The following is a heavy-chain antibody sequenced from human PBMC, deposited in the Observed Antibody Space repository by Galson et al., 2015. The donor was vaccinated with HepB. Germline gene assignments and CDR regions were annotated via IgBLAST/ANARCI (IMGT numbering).Heavy chain of an antibody. D-gene: IGHD5-18*01. CDR2: ISYDRSNK. CDR3: ARDQEYSYDYGGYFDS. V-gene: IGHV3-30*03. J-gene: IGHJ4*02. CDR1: GFTFSNYG. Sequence: FLRLSCAASGFTFSNYGMHWVRQAPGKGLEWVALISYDRSNKYYSDSVKGRFTISRDNSKNTLFLQMNSLRAEDTAVYYCARDQEYSYDYGGYFDSWGQGTLVTVSS.